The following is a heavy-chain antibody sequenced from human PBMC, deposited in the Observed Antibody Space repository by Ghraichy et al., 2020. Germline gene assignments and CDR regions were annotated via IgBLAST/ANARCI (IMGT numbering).Heavy chain of an antibody. J-gene: IGHJ4*02. CDR3: ARDSIAAAGTEDY. Sequence: ASVKVSCKASGYTFTGYYMHWVLQAPGPGLEWMGWINPNSGGTNYAQKFQGSVTMNRDTSISTAYMELSRLRSDDTAVYYCARDSIAAAGTEDYWGQGTLVTGSS. CDR2: INPNSGGT. D-gene: IGHD6-13*01. CDR1: GYTFTGYY. V-gene: IGHV1-2*02.